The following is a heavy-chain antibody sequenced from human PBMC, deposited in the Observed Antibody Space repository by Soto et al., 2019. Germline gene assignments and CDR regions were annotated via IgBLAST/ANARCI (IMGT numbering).Heavy chain of an antibody. CDR2: VYNSGST. CDR3: ARYRREAVAGYTLDN. D-gene: IGHD6-13*01. J-gene: IGHJ4*02. V-gene: IGHV4-59*01. CDR1: GGSISSNY. Sequence: SETLSLTCTVSGGSISSNYWTWIRQPPGKGLEWIGYVYNSGSTNYNPSLKSRVTISEDMSKSQFSLKVNSMTAADTAVYYCARYRREAVAGYTLDNWGQGILVTVSS.